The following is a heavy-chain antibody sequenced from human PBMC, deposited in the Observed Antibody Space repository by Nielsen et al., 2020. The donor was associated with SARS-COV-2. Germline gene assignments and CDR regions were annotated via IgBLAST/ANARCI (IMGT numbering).Heavy chain of an antibody. V-gene: IGHV4-34*01. CDR2: INHSGST. D-gene: IGHD7-27*01. CDR3: ARGRWGPSRLLKYYFYAMDV. Sequence: RQAPGKGLEWIGEINHSGSTNYNPSLKSRVTISVDTSKNQFSLKVSSATAADTAVYYCARGRWGPSRLLKYYFYAMDVWGEGTTVTVSS. J-gene: IGHJ6*04.